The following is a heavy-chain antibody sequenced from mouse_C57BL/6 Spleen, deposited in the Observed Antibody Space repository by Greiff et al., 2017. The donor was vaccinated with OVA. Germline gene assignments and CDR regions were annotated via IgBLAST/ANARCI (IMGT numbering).Heavy chain of an antibody. D-gene: IGHD2-4*01. CDR1: GFIFSDYG. Sequence: EVMLVESGGGLVKPGGSLKLSCAASGFIFSDYGMHWVRQAPEKGLEWVAYISSGSSTIYYADTVKGRFTISRDNAKNTLFLQMTSLRSEDTAMYYCARYDYDGYYYAMDYWGQGTSVTVSS. V-gene: IGHV5-17*01. CDR2: ISSGSSTI. CDR3: ARYDYDGYYYAMDY. J-gene: IGHJ4*01.